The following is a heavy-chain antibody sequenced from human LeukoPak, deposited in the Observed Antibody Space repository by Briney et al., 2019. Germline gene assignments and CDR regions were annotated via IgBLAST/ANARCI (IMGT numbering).Heavy chain of an antibody. V-gene: IGHV3-48*03. D-gene: IGHD2-21*02. CDR3: ARERASCGGDCLAY. CDR2: IDSPGSLI. J-gene: IGHJ4*02. Sequence: TGGSLRLSCAASGFTFSSYEINWVRQAPRKGLEWVSYIDSPGSLIYYADSVKGRFTVSRDNAQNSLYLQMNNLRAEDTALYYCARERASCGGDCLAYWGQGTLVTVSS. CDR1: GFTFSSYE.